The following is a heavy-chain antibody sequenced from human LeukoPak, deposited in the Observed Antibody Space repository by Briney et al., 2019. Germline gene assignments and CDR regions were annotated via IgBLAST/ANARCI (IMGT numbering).Heavy chain of an antibody. CDR2: ISSSSSGTT. CDR1: GFTFSSYS. D-gene: IGHD1-1*01. J-gene: IGHJ4*02. V-gene: IGHV3-48*01. CDR3: ARPLTTNWHPGFDY. Sequence: TGGSLRLSCAASGFTFSSYSMYWVRQAPGKGLEWISYISSSSSGTTYYADSVKGRFTISRDNARSSLYLQMNSVRVEDTAVYYCARPLTTNWHPGFDYWGQGTLVTVSS.